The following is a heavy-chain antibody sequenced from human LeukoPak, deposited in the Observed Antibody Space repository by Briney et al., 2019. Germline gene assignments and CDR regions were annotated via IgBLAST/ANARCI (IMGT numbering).Heavy chain of an antibody. CDR3: AKDGGIAARPYYFDY. Sequence: GGSLRLSCAASGFAFSSYAMSWVRQAPGKGLEWVSAISGSGGSTYYADSVKGRFTISRDNSKNTLYLQMNSLRAEDTAVYYCAKDGGIAARPYYFDYWGQGTLVTVSS. CDR1: GFAFSSYA. V-gene: IGHV3-23*01. J-gene: IGHJ4*02. D-gene: IGHD6-6*01. CDR2: ISGSGGST.